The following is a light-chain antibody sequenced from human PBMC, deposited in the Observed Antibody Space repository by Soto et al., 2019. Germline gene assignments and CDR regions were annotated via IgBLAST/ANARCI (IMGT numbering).Light chain of an antibody. CDR2: KAS. CDR1: QSISSW. J-gene: IGKJ4*01. Sequence: DIQMTQSPSTLSASVGDRVTITCRASQSISSWLAWYQQKPGKAPKLLIYKASSLESGVPSRFSGSGSGTEFTLTISSLQPDDFATYYCQKYNSAPRTFGGGTKVDIK. CDR3: QKYNSAPRT. V-gene: IGKV1-5*03.